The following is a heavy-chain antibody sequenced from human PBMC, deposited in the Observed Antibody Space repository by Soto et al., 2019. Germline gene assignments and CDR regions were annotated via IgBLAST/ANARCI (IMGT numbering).Heavy chain of an antibody. CDR1: ELSLSTSGVG. Sequence: QITLKESGPTLVEPTQTLTLTCTFSELSLSTSGVGVGWIRQPPGKALEWLALIYWDDDKRYSPSLKSRLTTTXVXXNNQVGLTMTTMDPVDTATYSCVHSHVLRWFGFDSWGQGTLVTVPS. CDR3: VHSHVLRWFGFDS. J-gene: IGHJ4*02. CDR2: IYWDDDK. V-gene: IGHV2-5*02. D-gene: IGHD3-10*01.